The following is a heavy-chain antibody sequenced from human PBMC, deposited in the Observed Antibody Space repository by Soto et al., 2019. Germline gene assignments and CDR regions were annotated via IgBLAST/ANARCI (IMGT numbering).Heavy chain of an antibody. V-gene: IGHV4-31*03. J-gene: IGHJ5*02. Sequence: SETLSLTCTVSGGSISSGGYYWSWIRQHPGKGLEWIGYIYYSGSTYYNPSLKSRVTISVDTSKNQFSLKLSSVTAADTAVYYCARTRDDYGEAWFDPWGQGTLVTVSS. CDR3: ARTRDDYGEAWFDP. CDR2: IYYSGST. D-gene: IGHD4-17*01. CDR1: GGSISSGGYY.